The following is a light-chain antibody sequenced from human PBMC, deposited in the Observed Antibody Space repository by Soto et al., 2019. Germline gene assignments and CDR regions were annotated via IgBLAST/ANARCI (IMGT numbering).Light chain of an antibody. CDR2: DAS. CDR3: HPRSNWPIT. CDR1: QSVSNS. Sequence: EIVLTQSPATLSLSPGERYTLSCMASQSVSNSLAWYQQKPGQAPRLLIHDASNRATGIPARFSGSGSGTDFTLTISSLEPEDFAVYYCHPRSNWPITFGQGTRLDIK. J-gene: IGKJ5*01. V-gene: IGKV3-11*01.